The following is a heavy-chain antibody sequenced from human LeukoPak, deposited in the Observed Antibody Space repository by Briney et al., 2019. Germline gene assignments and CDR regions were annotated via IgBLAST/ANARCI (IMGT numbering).Heavy chain of an antibody. Sequence: PGGSLRLSCAASGFTFSINAMSWVRQAPGKGLEWVSTIGDTDIMTHYADSVKGRFTISRDDSKNTLYLQMNSLRAEDTAVYYCAKSYTFRFDPWGQGTLVTVSS. CDR1: GFTFSINA. CDR3: AKSYTFRFDP. V-gene: IGHV3-23*01. D-gene: IGHD2/OR15-2a*01. CDR2: IGDTDIMT. J-gene: IGHJ5*02.